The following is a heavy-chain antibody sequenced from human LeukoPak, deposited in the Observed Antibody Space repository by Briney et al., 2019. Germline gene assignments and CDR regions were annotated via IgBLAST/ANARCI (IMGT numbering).Heavy chain of an antibody. CDR3: AREGSSSGSFDY. CDR1: GFTFSSYS. CDR2: FSGSSSYI. V-gene: IGHV3-21*01. J-gene: IGHJ4*02. D-gene: IGHD6-19*01. Sequence: GGSLRLSCAASGFTFSSYSMNWVRQAPGKGLEWVSSFSGSSSYIYYADSVGGRFTISRDNAKNSLFLQMNSLRAEDTAIYYCAREGSSSGSFDYWGQGTLVTVSS.